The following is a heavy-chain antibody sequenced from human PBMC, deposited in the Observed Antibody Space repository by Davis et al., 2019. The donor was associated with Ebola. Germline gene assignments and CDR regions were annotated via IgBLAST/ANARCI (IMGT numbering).Heavy chain of an antibody. Sequence: ASVKVSCKASGYTFTSYAMHWVRQAPGQGLEWMGIIAPSGDFTRFAPKFQGRITLTTDTSTNTVYMELTSLKSEDTAVYYCARALDRLLDFDYWGQGTLVTVSS. CDR2: IAPSGDFT. D-gene: IGHD3-3*01. V-gene: IGHV1-46*01. J-gene: IGHJ4*02. CDR3: ARALDRLLDFDY. CDR1: GYTFTSYA.